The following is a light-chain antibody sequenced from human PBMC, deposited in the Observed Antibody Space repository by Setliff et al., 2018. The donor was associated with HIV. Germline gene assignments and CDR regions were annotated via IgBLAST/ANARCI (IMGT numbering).Light chain of an antibody. CDR2: EVR. CDR1: SSDVGGYSH. J-gene: IGLJ1*01. CDR3: SSYAITNTLP. Sequence: QSALTQPASVSGSPGQSITISCTGTSSDVGGYSHVSWYQQHPAKAPKLILYEVRNRPSGVSNRFSGSKSGNTASLTISGLQAEDEADYYCSSYAITNTLPFGTGTKV. V-gene: IGLV2-14*01.